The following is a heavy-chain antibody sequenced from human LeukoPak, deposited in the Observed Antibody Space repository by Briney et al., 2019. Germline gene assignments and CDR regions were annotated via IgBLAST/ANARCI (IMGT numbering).Heavy chain of an antibody. CDR3: STGMLRGLAPVFLDY. CDR1: GGSISSSRYY. D-gene: IGHD3-10*01. J-gene: IGHJ4*02. Sequence: SETLSLTSTVSGGSISSSRYYWGWIRQPPGRGLEWIGSIYYTGSTYYNPSLKSRVTISLDTSKTQFSLNLRSGTAADTAVYYCSTGMLRGLAPVFLDYWGQGTLVTVSS. V-gene: IGHV4-39*07. CDR2: IYYTGST.